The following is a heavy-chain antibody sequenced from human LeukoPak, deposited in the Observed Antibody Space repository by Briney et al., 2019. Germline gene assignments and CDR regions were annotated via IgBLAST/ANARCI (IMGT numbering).Heavy chain of an antibody. CDR2: IYPGGSDT. D-gene: IGHD1-26*01. Sequence: RGESLKISCNSSGYSFTSYWIGWVRQVPGKGPEWMGIIYPGGSDTRYSPSFQGQVTSSADKSISTAYLQWSSLKGSDTAMYYCARFRVGAFSIDAFDIWGQGTMVTVSS. V-gene: IGHV5-51*01. CDR3: ARFRVGAFSIDAFDI. CDR1: GYSFTSYW. J-gene: IGHJ3*02.